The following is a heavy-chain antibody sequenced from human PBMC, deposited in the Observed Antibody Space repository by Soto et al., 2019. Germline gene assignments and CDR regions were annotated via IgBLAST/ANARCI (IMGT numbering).Heavy chain of an antibody. CDR1: GFTFSSYS. Sequence: EVQLVESGGGLVQPGGSLRLSCAASGFTFSSYSMNWVRQAPGKGLEWVSYISSSSSTIYYADSVKGRFTISRDNAKNSLYLQMNRLRDEDTAVYYCARGLRGYSSGWYGGQGTLVTVSS. CDR2: ISSSSSTI. CDR3: ARGLRGYSSGWY. V-gene: IGHV3-48*02. D-gene: IGHD6-19*01. J-gene: IGHJ4*02.